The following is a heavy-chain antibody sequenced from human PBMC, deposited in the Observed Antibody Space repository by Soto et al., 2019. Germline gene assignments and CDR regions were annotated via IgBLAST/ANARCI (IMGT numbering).Heavy chain of an antibody. D-gene: IGHD3-3*01. J-gene: IGHJ6*02. CDR3: ASSNFVVVLHYGMDV. CDR1: GYSFTSYW. CDR2: IYPGDSDT. Sequence: PGECLKISCKRSGYSFTSYWIDWVRHMPGKGLEWMGIIYPGDSDTRYSPSFQGQVTISADKSISTAYLQWSSLKASDTAMYYCASSNFVVVLHYGMDVWGQGTAVTVSS. V-gene: IGHV5-51*01.